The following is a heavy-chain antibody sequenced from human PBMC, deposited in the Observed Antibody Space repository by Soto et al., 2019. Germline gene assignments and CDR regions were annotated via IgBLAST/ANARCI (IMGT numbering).Heavy chain of an antibody. D-gene: IGHD3-22*01. V-gene: IGHV4-59*01. CDR1: GGSISSYY. J-gene: IGHJ4*02. CDR3: AGTYYYDSSGSPFADY. Sequence: SETLSLTCTVSGGSISSYYWSWIRQPPGKGLEWIGYIYCSGSTNYNPSLKSRVTISVDTSKNQFSLKLSSVTAADTAVYYCAGTYYYDSSGSPFADYWGQGTLVTVSS. CDR2: IYCSGST.